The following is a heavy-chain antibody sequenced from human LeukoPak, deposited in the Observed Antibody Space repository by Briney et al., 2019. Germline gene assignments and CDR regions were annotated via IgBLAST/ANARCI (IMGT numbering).Heavy chain of an antibody. CDR3: ARDSSYGSGSLDY. Sequence: SEALSLTCTVSGGSVSSGSYYWSWIRQPPGKGLEWIGYIYYSGSTNYNPSPKSRVTISVNTSKNQFSLKLSSVTAADTAVYYCARDSSYGSGSLDYWGQGTLVTVSS. V-gene: IGHV4-61*01. CDR1: GGSVSSGSYY. J-gene: IGHJ4*02. D-gene: IGHD3-10*01. CDR2: IYYSGST.